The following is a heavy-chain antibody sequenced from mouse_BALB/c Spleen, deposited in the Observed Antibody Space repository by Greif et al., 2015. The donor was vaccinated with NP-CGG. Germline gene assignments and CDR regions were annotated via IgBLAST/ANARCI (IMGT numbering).Heavy chain of an antibody. CDR2: IWAGGST. Sequence: VKLVESGPGLVAPPQSLSITCTVSGFSLTSYGVHWVRQPPGKGLEWLGVIWAGGSTNYNSALMSRLSISKDNSKSQVFLKMNSLQIDDTAMYYCARDLGSDYWGQGTTLTVSS. CDR3: ARDLGSDY. V-gene: IGHV2-9*02. J-gene: IGHJ2*01. CDR1: GFSLTSYG.